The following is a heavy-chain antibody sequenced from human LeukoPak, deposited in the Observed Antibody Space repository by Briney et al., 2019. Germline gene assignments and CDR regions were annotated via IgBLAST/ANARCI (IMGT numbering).Heavy chain of an antibody. V-gene: IGHV4-59*01. CDR2: IYYTGTA. CDR1: GGSISGYY. Sequence: SETLSLTCIVSGGSISGYYWSWIRQPPGKGLEWIGYIYYTGTAIYNPSLESRVTMSIDTSKNHFSLNLISLTTSDTALYFCAREPGPLYDLWGRGTLVTVSS. CDR3: AREPGPLYDL. J-gene: IGHJ2*01. D-gene: IGHD2-2*02.